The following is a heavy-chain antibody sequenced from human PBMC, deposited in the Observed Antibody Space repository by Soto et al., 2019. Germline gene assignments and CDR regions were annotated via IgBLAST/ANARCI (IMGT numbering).Heavy chain of an antibody. CDR1: GGSISSSNFY. D-gene: IGHD1-7*01. V-gene: IGHV4-39*01. CDR2: IYYSGIT. CDR3: PTSNSGNYYYFDY. J-gene: IGHJ4*02. Sequence: SETLSLTCTVSGGSISSSNFYWGWIRQPPGKWLEWIGTIYYSGITYYSPSLKSRVTMSLDTSKNRFSLELSTVTAADTAVYYCPTSNSGNYYYFDYWGQGTLVTAPQ.